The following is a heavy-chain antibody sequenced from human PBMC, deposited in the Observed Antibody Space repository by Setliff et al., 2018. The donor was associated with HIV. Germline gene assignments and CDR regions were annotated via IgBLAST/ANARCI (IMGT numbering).Heavy chain of an antibody. CDR1: GGTFSSYA. J-gene: IGHJ4*02. CDR3: ANLVIIKSYFDY. D-gene: IGHD3-10*01. Sequence: SVKVSCKASGGTFSSYAISWVRQAPGQGLEWMGGIIPIFGTANYAQKFQGRVTITADESTSTAYMELSSLRSEDTAVYYCANLVIIKSYFDYWGQGTLVTVPQ. V-gene: IGHV1-69*13. CDR2: IIPIFGTA.